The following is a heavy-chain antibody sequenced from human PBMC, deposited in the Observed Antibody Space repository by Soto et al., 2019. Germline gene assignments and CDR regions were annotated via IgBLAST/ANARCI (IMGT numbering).Heavy chain of an antibody. J-gene: IGHJ5*02. D-gene: IGHD2-15*01. V-gene: IGHV4-31*03. CDR2: INYRGRT. CDR1: GGSISSTESY. CDR3: PKGGASSQWFAP. Sequence: SETLSLTCSVSGGSISSTESYWSWIRQHPGKGPEWIAFINYRGRTSYNPSLRSRVTISGETSKSQFSLNLTSVTAADTAVYYCPKGGASSQWFAPWGEGVMVTVFS.